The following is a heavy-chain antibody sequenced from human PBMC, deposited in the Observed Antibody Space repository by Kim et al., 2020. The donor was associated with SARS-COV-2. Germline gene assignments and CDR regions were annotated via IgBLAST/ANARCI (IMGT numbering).Heavy chain of an antibody. V-gene: IGHV3-21*06. CDR2: ISSGSSHI. D-gene: IGHD5-12*01. CDR3: ARYRGWLREGADGFDI. J-gene: IGHJ3*02. Sequence: GGSLRLSCAASGFTFNYYSMNWVRQAPGKGLEWVSSISSGSSHIYYVDSVRGRFTISRDNAKNSLSLQMNSLRAEDTAVSYCARYRGWLREGADGFDIWG. CDR1: GFTFNYYS.